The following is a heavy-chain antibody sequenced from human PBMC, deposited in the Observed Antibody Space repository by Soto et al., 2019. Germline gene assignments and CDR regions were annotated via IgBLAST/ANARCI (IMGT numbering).Heavy chain of an antibody. CDR3: ARRLPVGATMDY. V-gene: IGHV4-59*01. J-gene: IGHJ4*02. Sequence: SETLSLTCTVSGGSISSYYWSWIRQPPGKGLEWIGYIYYSGSTNYNPYLKSRVTISVDTSKNQFSLKLSSVTAADTAVYYCARRLPVGATMDYWGQGTRVTVS. CDR1: GGSISSYY. CDR2: IYYSGST. D-gene: IGHD1-26*01.